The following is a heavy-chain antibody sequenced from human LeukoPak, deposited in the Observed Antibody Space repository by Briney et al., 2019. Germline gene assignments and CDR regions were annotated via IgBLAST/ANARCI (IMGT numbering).Heavy chain of an antibody. CDR2: IIPIFGTA. V-gene: IGHV1-69*13. D-gene: IGHD3-9*01. CDR3: ARGVYFDWLLGYYFDY. J-gene: IGHJ4*02. CDR1: GGTFSSYA. Sequence: ASVKVSCKASGGTFSSYAISWVRQAPGQGLEWMGGIIPIFGTANYAQKFQGRVTITADESTSTAYMELSSLRSEDTAVYYCARGVYFDWLLGYYFDYWGQGTLVTVSS.